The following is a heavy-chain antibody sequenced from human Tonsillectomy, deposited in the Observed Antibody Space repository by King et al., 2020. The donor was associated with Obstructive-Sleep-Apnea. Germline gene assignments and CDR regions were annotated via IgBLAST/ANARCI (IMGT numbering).Heavy chain of an antibody. CDR1: GYSFTSYW. Sequence: QLVQSGAEVKKPGESLRISCRVSGYSFTSYWIFWVRQMPGKGLEWMGRIDPIDSYTNYSPSFQGHVTISVDKSISTAFLQWSSLKASDTAMYYCARPIDTVTTLGDYWGQGTLVTVSS. V-gene: IGHV5-10-1*03. J-gene: IGHJ4*02. CDR3: ARPIDTVTTLGDY. CDR2: IDPIDSYT. D-gene: IGHD4-17*01.